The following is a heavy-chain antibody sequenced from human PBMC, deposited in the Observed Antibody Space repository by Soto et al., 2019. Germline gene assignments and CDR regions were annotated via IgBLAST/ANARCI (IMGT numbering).Heavy chain of an antibody. J-gene: IGHJ6*02. CDR2: IWYDGSNK. CDR3: ARDIAAAGTSYYYYGMDV. D-gene: IGHD6-13*01. CDR1: GFTFSSYG. V-gene: IGHV3-33*01. Sequence: GGSLRLSCAASGFTFSSYGMHWVRQAPGKGLEWVAVIWYDGSNKYYADSVKGRFTISRDNSKNTLYLQMNSLRAEDTAVYYCARDIAAAGTSYYYYGMDVWGQGTTVTVSS.